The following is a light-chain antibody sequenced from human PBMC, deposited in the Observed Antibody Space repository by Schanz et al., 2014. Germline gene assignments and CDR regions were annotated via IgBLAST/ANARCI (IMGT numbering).Light chain of an antibody. CDR2: DAS. CDR3: QQYYTYSRT. J-gene: IGKJ3*01. V-gene: IGKV1-5*01. Sequence: DIQMTQSPSTLSASVGDRVTITCRASQSIRNWLAWYQQKPGKAPKLLIYDASSLESGVPSRFSGSGSGTEFTLTISSLQPDDFATYYCQQYYTYSRTFGPGTKVDIK. CDR1: QSIRNW.